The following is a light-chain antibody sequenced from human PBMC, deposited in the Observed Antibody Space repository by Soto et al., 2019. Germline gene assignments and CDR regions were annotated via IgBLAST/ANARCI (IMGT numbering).Light chain of an antibody. CDR1: QSIGEW. Sequence: DIQMTQSPSTLSASVGDRVTITCRASQSIGEWLAWYQQKPGKAPKLLIYDVSSLESGVPSRFSGSGSGTEFTLTISSLQPDDSATYYCQQYNTFWTFGQGTKVDIK. CDR3: QQYNTFWT. CDR2: DVS. J-gene: IGKJ1*01. V-gene: IGKV1-5*01.